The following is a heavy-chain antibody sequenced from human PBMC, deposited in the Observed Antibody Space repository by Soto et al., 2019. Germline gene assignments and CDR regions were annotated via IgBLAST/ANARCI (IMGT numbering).Heavy chain of an antibody. J-gene: IGHJ4*02. CDR2: ISVYNGNT. Sequence: ASVKVSCKASGYTFTNYAISWVRQAPGQGLEWMGWISVYNGNTNYAQKLQGRVTMTTDTSTSTAYMELRSLRSDDTAVYYCARDMGYSGYDPFXYWGQGTPVTVSS. CDR3: ARDMGYSGYDPFXY. CDR1: GYTFTNYA. D-gene: IGHD5-12*01. V-gene: IGHV1-18*01.